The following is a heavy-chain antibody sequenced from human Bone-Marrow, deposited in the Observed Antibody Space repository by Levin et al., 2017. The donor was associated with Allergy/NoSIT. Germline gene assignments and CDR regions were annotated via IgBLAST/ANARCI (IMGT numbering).Heavy chain of an antibody. CDR3: AKYRDIGASRYFDS. V-gene: IGHV3-23*01. D-gene: IGHD2-15*01. CDR2: IGSGGNPI. CDR1: GFSFVNYA. J-gene: IGHJ5*01. Sequence: GESLKISCAASGFSFVNYAMTWVRQAPGKGLEWVSVIGSGGNPIHYSDSVRGRFTISRDNSKNTLFLQMDSPRAEDTAIYYCAKYRDIGASRYFDSWGHGTLVTVSS.